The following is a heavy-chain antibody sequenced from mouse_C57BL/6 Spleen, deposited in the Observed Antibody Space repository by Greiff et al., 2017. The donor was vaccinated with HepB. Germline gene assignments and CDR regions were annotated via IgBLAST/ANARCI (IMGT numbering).Heavy chain of an antibody. CDR1: GYTFTSYW. CDR3: ARQIGSSYDWYFDV. CDR2: IDPSDSET. V-gene: IGHV1-52*01. Sequence: VQLQQPGAELVRPGSSVKLSCKASGYTFTSYWMHWVKQRPIQGLEWIGNIDPSDSETHYNQKFKDKATLTVDKSSSTAYMQLSSLTSEDSAVYYCARQIGSSYDWYFDVWGTGTTVTVSS. J-gene: IGHJ1*03. D-gene: IGHD1-1*01.